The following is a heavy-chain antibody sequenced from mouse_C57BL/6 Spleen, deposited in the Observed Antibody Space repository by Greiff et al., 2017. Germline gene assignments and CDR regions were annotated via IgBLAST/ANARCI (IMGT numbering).Heavy chain of an antibody. CDR3: ARGEGWYFDV. V-gene: IGHV2-2*01. J-gene: IGHJ1*03. Sequence: VQLQESGPGLVQPSQSLSITCTVSGFSLTSYGVHWVRQSPGKGLEWLGVIWSGGSTDYNAAFISRLSISKDNSKSQVFFKMNSLQADDTAIYYCARGEGWYFDVWGTGTTVTVSS. CDR2: IWSGGST. CDR1: GFSLTSYG.